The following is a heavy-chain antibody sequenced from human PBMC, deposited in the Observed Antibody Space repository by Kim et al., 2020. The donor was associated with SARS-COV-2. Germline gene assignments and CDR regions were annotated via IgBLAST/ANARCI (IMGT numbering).Heavy chain of an antibody. CDR3: AGGTPYDYVWGSYRLYSYFDY. Sequence: GGSLRLSCAASGFTFSSYEMNWVRQAPGKGLEWVSYISSSGSTIYYADSVKGRFTISRDNAKNSLYLQMNSLRAEDTAVYYCAGGTPYDYVWGSYRLYSYFDYWGQGTLVTVSS. CDR2: ISSSGSTI. J-gene: IGHJ4*02. V-gene: IGHV3-48*03. D-gene: IGHD3-16*02. CDR1: GFTFSSYE.